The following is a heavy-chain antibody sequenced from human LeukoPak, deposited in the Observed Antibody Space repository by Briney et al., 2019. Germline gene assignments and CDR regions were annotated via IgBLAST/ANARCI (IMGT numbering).Heavy chain of an antibody. Sequence: ASVKVSCKASGYTFTGYYMHWVRQAPGQGLEWMGMINPNSGGTNYAQKFQGRVTMTRDTSMSTAYMELSRLRPDDTAVYYCARATKPLDVEEAAFDIWGQGTMVTVSS. V-gene: IGHV1-2*02. CDR3: ARATKPLDVEEAAFDI. CDR2: INPNSGGT. CDR1: GYTFTGYY. D-gene: IGHD1-1*01. J-gene: IGHJ3*02.